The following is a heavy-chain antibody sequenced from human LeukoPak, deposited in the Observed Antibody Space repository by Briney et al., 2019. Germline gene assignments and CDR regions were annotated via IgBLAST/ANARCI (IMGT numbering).Heavy chain of an antibody. Sequence: GGSLRLSCAASGFTFSSFSMNWVRQAPGKGLEWVSSISTGSSYIYYADSVKGRFTISRDNAKNSLYLQMTSVRAEDTAVYYCARSEGYCSSTSCDAYYYYMDVWGKGTTVTVSS. CDR1: GFTFSSFS. J-gene: IGHJ6*03. CDR3: ARSEGYCSSTSCDAYYYYMDV. V-gene: IGHV3-21*01. CDR2: ISTGSSYI. D-gene: IGHD2-2*01.